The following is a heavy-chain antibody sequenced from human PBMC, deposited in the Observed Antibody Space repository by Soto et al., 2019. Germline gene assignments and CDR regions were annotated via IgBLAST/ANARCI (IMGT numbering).Heavy chain of an antibody. CDR1: GFTFSSYG. D-gene: IGHD6-13*01. Sequence: GGSLRLSCAASGFTFSSYGMHWVRQAPGKGLEWVAVISYDGSNKYYADSVKGRFTISRDNSKNTLYLQMNSLRAEDTAVYYCAKDQENMASQQLVPGPDYWGQGTLVTVSS. CDR2: ISYDGSNK. J-gene: IGHJ4*02. CDR3: AKDQENMASQQLVPGPDY. V-gene: IGHV3-30*18.